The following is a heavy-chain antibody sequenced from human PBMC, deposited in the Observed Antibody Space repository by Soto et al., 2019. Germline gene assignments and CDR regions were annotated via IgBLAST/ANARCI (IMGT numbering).Heavy chain of an antibody. CDR1: GFTVSSNY. CDR2: IYSGGST. CDR3: ARDRRSGRY. J-gene: IGHJ4*02. Sequence: GGSXRLSCAASGFTVSSNYMSWVRQAPGKGLEWVSVIYSGGSTYYVDSAKGRFTISRDNAKNSLYLQMNSLKAEDTAVYYCARDRRSGRYWGQGTLVTVSS. V-gene: IGHV3-53*01.